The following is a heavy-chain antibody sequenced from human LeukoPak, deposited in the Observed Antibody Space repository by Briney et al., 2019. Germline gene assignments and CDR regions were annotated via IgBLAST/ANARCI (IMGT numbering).Heavy chain of an antibody. V-gene: IGHV3-30-3*01. D-gene: IGHD6-19*01. CDR1: GFTFSTYA. J-gene: IGHJ4*02. CDR3: ARDIEGQWLAFFDY. CDR2: ISYDGGNK. Sequence: AGGSLRLSCAASGFTFSTYAMHWVRQAPGKGLEWLAVISYDGGNKYYADSVKGRFTISRDNSKNTLYLQINSLRAEDTAVYYCARDIEGQWLAFFDYWGQGTLVSVSS.